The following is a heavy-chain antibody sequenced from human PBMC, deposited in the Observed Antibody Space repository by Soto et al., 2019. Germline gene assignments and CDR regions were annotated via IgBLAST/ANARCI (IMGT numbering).Heavy chain of an antibody. Sequence: GGSLRLSCVASGFTFSSYWMSWVRQAPGRGLEWVVNIKEDGSDKYYVDSVKGRFTISRDNAKNSLSLQMNSLRVEDTAVYYCARDPGIAAAGTVGYFDYWGQGILVTVSS. CDR3: ARDPGIAAAGTVGYFDY. V-gene: IGHV3-7*01. CDR1: GFTFSSYW. CDR2: IKEDGSDK. D-gene: IGHD6-13*01. J-gene: IGHJ4*02.